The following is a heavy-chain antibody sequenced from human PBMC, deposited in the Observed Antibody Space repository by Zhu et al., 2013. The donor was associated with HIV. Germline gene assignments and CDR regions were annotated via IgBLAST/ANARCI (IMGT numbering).Heavy chain of an antibody. CDR3: ARSKAGSAYFGHFDY. CDR2: VSLFFDIV. Sequence: QVQLVQSDGELRRPGSSVKVSCKASGGSFTSYAFSWLRQAPGQGLEWMGGVSLFFDIVKHDLKFRGRLTIAADESRTTVYMELTGLTSDDSAVYYCARSKAGSAYFGHFDYWGQGSLVTISA. D-gene: IGHD3-22*01. J-gene: IGHJ4*02. V-gene: IGHV1-69*01. CDR1: GGSFTSYA.